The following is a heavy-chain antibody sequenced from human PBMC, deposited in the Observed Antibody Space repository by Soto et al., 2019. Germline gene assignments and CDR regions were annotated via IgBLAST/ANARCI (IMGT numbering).Heavy chain of an antibody. CDR2: IYVTGAV. CDR3: ARLRIATNNYKWFDP. Sequence: LSLTCSVSGAALNSGNYYWSWIRHVPGKGLEWIGHIYVTGAVDYNPSLRDRITISQDTSERQFSLNLRLVTAADTAVYYCARLRIATNNYKWFDPWGQGTLVTVSS. J-gene: IGHJ5*02. D-gene: IGHD2-21*01. CDR1: GAALNSGNYY. V-gene: IGHV4-31*03.